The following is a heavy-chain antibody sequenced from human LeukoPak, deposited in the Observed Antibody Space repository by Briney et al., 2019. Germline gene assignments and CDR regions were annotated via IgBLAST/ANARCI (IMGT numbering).Heavy chain of an antibody. CDR2: ISYDGSNK. D-gene: IGHD3-22*01. J-gene: IGHJ4*02. V-gene: IGHV3-30-3*01. CDR1: GFTFSSYA. Sequence: PGRSLRLSCAASGFTFSSYAMRWVRQAPGKGLEWVAVISYDGSNKYYADSVEGRFTISRDNSKNTLYLQMNSLRAEDTAVYYCARDGMYYYDSSGYYAAQYYFDYWGQGTLVTVSS. CDR3: ARDGMYYYDSSGYYAAQYYFDY.